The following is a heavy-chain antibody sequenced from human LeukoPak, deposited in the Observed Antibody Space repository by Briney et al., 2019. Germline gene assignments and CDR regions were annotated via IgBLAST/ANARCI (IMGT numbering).Heavy chain of an antibody. CDR3: ARHAGYCSGGSCYSYGYFDY. CDR1: GGSISSYY. Sequence: ASETLSLTCTVSGGSISSYYWSWIRQPAGKGLEWIGRIYTSGSTDYNPSLKSRVTISVDTSKNQFSLKLSSVTAADTAVYYCARHAGYCSGGSCYSYGYFDYWGQGTLVTVSS. J-gene: IGHJ4*02. CDR2: IYTSGST. D-gene: IGHD2-15*01. V-gene: IGHV4-4*07.